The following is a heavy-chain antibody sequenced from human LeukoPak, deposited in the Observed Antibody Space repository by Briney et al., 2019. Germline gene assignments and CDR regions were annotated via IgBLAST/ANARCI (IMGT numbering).Heavy chain of an antibody. CDR3: ARDHPATGYCSSTSCVGAFDI. J-gene: IGHJ3*02. CDR1: GFTFSSYG. CDR2: ISSNGGST. Sequence: GGSLRLSCAASGFTFSSYGMHWVRQAPGKGLEYVSAISSNGGSTYYANSVKGRFTISRDNSKSTLYLQMGSLRAEDMAVYYCARDHPATGYCSSTSCVGAFDIWGQGTMVTVSS. V-gene: IGHV3-64*01. D-gene: IGHD2-2*01.